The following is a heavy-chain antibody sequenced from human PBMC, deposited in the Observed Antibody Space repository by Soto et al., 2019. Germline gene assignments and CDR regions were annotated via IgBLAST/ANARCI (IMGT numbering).Heavy chain of an antibody. V-gene: IGHV4-39*01. J-gene: IGHJ6*03. CDR1: GFSISSGSYY. CDR2: IYYSGSI. CDR3: ARINYGGVNYYYYYMGV. D-gene: IGHD4-17*01. Sequence: SETLSLTCTVSGFSISSGSYYWVWIRQPPGKGLEWIGSIYYSGSIYYNPSLKSRVTISVDTSKNQFSLKLSSVTAADTALYYCARINYGGVNYYYYYMGVWGKGTTVTVSS.